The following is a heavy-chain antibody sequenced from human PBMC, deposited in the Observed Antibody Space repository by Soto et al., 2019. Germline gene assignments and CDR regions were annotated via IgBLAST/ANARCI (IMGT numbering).Heavy chain of an antibody. CDR1: GYAFTTYG. CDR2: ISAHNGNT. J-gene: IGHJ4*02. CDR3: ARGRYGDY. D-gene: IGHD1-1*01. V-gene: IGHV1-18*01. Sequence: QVHLVQSGAEVKKPGASVKVSCKGSGYAFTTYGITWVRQAPGQGREWMGWISAHNGNTNYAQKHQGRVTVTRDTSTSTAYMELRSLRSDATAVYYCARGRYGDYWGQGALVTVSS.